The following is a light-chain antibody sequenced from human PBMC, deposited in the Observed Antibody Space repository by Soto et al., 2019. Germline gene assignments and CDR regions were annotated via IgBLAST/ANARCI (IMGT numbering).Light chain of an antibody. CDR1: SSDVGGYNY. V-gene: IGLV2-8*01. J-gene: IGLJ2*01. CDR2: EVS. CDR3: SSYAGSNNLV. Sequence: QSVLTQPPSASGSPGQSVTISCTGTSSDVGGYNYVSWYQQHPGKAPKLIIYEVSKRPSGVPDRFSGSKSGNTASLTVSGLQAEDEADYFCSSYAGSNNLVFGGGTKLTV.